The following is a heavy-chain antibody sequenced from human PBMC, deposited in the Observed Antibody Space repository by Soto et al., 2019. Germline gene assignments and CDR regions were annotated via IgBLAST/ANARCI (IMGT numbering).Heavy chain of an antibody. Sequence: GESLKISCKGSGYSFTSYWIGWVRQMPGKGLEWMGIIYPGDSDTRYSPSFQGQVTISADKSIRTAYLQWSSLKASDTAIYYCARTAAAGKYYYGVDVWGQGTTVTVSS. D-gene: IGHD6-13*01. CDR2: IYPGDSDT. CDR3: ARTAAAGKYYYGVDV. V-gene: IGHV5-51*01. CDR1: GYSFTSYW. J-gene: IGHJ6*02.